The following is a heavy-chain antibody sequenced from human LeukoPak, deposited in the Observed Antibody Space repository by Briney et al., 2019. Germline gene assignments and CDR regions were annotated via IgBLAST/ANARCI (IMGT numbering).Heavy chain of an antibody. Sequence: ASVTVSCKASGYTFTSYDINWVRQAPGQGREWMGWMNPNSGNTGYAQKFQGRVTMTRNTSISTAYMELSSLRSEDTAVYYCARTSTVTTQNYYYYYMDVWGKGTTVTVSS. J-gene: IGHJ6*03. CDR3: ARTSTVTTQNYYYYYMDV. CDR2: MNPNSGNT. D-gene: IGHD4-11*01. CDR1: GYTFTSYD. V-gene: IGHV1-8*01.